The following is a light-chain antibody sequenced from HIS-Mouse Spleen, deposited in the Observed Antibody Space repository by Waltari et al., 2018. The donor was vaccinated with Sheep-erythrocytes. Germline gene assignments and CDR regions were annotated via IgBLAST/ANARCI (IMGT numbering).Light chain of an antibody. CDR2: DVS. CDR1: SSDVGVYNY. Sequence: QAPTTQPHLASAPAGQSATTSCTATSSDVGVYNYVSWYQQHPGKAPKLMIYDVSKRPSGVPDRFSGSKSGNTASLTISGLQAEDEADYYCCSYAGSYNHVFATGTKVTVL. J-gene: IGLJ1*01. CDR3: CSYAGSYNHV. V-gene: IGLV2-11*02.